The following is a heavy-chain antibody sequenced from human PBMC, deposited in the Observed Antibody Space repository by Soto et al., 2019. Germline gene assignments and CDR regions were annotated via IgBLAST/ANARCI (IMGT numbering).Heavy chain of an antibody. CDR1: GFTFRNYG. CDR3: ATVRRGSGWYNDC. J-gene: IGHJ4*02. D-gene: IGHD6-19*01. CDR2: IWYDGSQK. V-gene: IGHV3-33*01. Sequence: QVQLVESGGGVVQTGGSLRLSCAASGFTFRNYGMHWVRQAPGKGLEWVAVIWYDGSQKYEAGSVKGRFTISRDNSKNTLYLQMDSLRDEDTAVYYCATVRRGSGWYNDCWGQGTLVIVSS.